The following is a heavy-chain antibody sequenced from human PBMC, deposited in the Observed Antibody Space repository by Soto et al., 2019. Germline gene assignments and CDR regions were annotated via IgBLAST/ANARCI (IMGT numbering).Heavy chain of an antibody. V-gene: IGHV4-59*01. J-gene: IGHJ5*02. CDR3: ASLFKHRRETSGSYYWFDP. Sequence: SETLSLTCTVSGGSISSYYWSWIRQPPGKGLEWIGYIYYSGSTNYNPSLKSRVTISVDTSKNQFSLKLSSVTAADTAVYYCASLFKHRRETSGSYYWFDPWGQGTLVTVSA. D-gene: IGHD1-26*01. CDR1: GGSISSYY. CDR2: IYYSGST.